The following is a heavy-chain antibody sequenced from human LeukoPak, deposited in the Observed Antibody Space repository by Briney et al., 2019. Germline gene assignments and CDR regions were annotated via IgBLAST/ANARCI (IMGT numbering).Heavy chain of an antibody. Sequence: ASVKVSCKVSGYTLTELSMHWVRQAPGKGLEWMGGFDPEDGETIYAQKFQGRVTMTKDTSTDTAYMELSSLRSEDTAVYYCATVFRGDFWSGYYSYWGQGTLVTVSS. CDR2: FDPEDGET. CDR1: GYTLTELS. D-gene: IGHD3-3*01. J-gene: IGHJ4*02. V-gene: IGHV1-24*01. CDR3: ATVFRGDFWSGYYSY.